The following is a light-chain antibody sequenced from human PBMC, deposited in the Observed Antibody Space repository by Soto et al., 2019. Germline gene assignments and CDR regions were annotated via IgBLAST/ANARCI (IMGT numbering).Light chain of an antibody. CDR1: SSDVGSYNL. CDR2: EGI. J-gene: IGLJ1*01. V-gene: IGLV2-23*03. Sequence: QSALTQPASVSGSPGQSITISCTGTSSDVGSYNLVSWYQQHPGKAPKLMISEGIKRPSGVSNRFSGSKSGNTASLTISGLQAEDEADYYCCSYAGSSTFSYVFGTGTKVTVL. CDR3: CSYAGSSTFSYV.